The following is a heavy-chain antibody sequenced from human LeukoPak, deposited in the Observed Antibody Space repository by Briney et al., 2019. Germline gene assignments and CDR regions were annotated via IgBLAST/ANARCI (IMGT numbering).Heavy chain of an antibody. Sequence: PGGSLRLSCAASGFTFSSYNMNWVRQAPGKGLEYVSAISSNGGSTYYANSVKGRFTISRDNSKNTLYLQMGSLRAEDMAVYYCARGDTAMDSYYYYYMDVWGKGTTVTVSS. D-gene: IGHD5-18*01. CDR2: ISSNGGST. CDR1: GFTFSSYN. V-gene: IGHV3-64*01. CDR3: ARGDTAMDSYYYYYMDV. J-gene: IGHJ6*03.